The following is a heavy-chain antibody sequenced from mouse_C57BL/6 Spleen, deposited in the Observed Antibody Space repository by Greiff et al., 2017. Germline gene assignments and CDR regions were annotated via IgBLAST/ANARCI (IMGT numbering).Heavy chain of an antibody. CDR2: IYPGSGST. V-gene: IGHV1-55*01. D-gene: IGHD2-1*01. J-gene: IGHJ4*01. Sequence: QVQLQQPGAELVKPGASVKMSCKASGYTFTSYWITWVKQRPGQGLEWIGDIYPGSGSTNSNEKFKSKATLTVDTSSSTAYMQRSSLTSEDSAVYYCARGGGNYVYAMDYWGQGTSVTVSS. CDR3: ARGGGNYVYAMDY. CDR1: GYTFTSYW.